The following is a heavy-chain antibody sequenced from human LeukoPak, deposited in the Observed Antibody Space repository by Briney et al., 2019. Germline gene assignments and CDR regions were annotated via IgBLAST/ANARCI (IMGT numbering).Heavy chain of an antibody. V-gene: IGHV3-48*03. Sequence: GGSLRLSCAASGFTFSSYEMNWVRQAPGKGLEWVSYISSSGSTIYYADSVKGRFTISRDNSKNTLYLQMSSLRAEDTAVYYCAKDQDRYYDSSGYSPGWGQGTLVTVSS. D-gene: IGHD3-22*01. J-gene: IGHJ4*02. CDR2: ISSSGSTI. CDR3: AKDQDRYYDSSGYSPG. CDR1: GFTFSSYE.